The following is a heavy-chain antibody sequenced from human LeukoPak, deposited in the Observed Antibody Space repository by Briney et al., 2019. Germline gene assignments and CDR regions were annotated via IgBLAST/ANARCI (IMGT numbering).Heavy chain of an antibody. CDR1: GFTFSSYA. Sequence: GGSLRLSCAASGFTFSSYAMHWVRQAPGKGLEWVAVISYDGSNKYYADSVKGRFTISRDNAKNSLYLQMNSLRAEDTAVYYCARLPLGYCSSTSCYTNAFDIWGQGTMVTVSS. D-gene: IGHD2-2*02. V-gene: IGHV3-30-3*01. J-gene: IGHJ3*02. CDR2: ISYDGSNK. CDR3: ARLPLGYCSSTSCYTNAFDI.